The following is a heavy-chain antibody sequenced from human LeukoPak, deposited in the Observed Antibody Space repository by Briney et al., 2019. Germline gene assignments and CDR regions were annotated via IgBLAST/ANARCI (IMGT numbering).Heavy chain of an antibody. CDR2: INHSGST. J-gene: IGHJ5*02. CDR3: ASNYYDFWSGYANWFDP. V-gene: IGHV4-34*01. CDR1: GGSFSGCY. D-gene: IGHD3-3*01. Sequence: PSETLCLTCAVYGGSFSGCYWSWIRQPPGKGLEWIGEINHSGSTNYNPSLKSRVTISVDTSKNQFSLKLSSVTAADTAVYYCASNYYDFWSGYANWFDPWGQGTLVTVSS.